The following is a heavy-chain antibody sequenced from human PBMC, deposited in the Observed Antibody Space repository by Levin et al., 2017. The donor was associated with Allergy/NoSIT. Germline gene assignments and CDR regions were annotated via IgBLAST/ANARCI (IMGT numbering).Heavy chain of an antibody. J-gene: IGHJ4*02. Sequence: ASETLSLICSVSGGSITITSYYWGWIRQPPGKGLEWIGNIYFSGSTYYSPSLKSRVTISVDTSKNQFSLRLTSVTAADTAVYYCGRRGGSGWHGGFDYSGQGTLVTVSS. D-gene: IGHD6-19*01. CDR3: GRRGGSGWHGGFDY. CDR1: GGSITITSYY. CDR2: IYFSGST. V-gene: IGHV4-39*01.